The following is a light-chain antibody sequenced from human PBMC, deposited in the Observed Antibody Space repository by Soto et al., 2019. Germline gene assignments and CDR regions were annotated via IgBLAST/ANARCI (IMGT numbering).Light chain of an antibody. Sequence: DIVMTQSPDSLAVSLGERATINCKSSQSVLYSSNNKNYLAWYQQKPGQPPKLLIYRASTRESGVPDRFSGSGSGTDFTLTISSLQAKDVAVYYCQQYYSTPPTFGQGTKVEIK. CDR1: QSVLYSSNNKNY. V-gene: IGKV4-1*01. CDR3: QQYYSTPPT. CDR2: RAS. J-gene: IGKJ1*01.